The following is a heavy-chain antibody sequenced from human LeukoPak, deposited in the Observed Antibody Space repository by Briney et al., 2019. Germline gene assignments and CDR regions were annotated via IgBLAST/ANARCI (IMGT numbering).Heavy chain of an antibody. J-gene: IGHJ6*02. D-gene: IGHD5-24*01. Sequence: SETLSLTCTVSGGSISSYYLSWIRQPPGKGLEWIGYIYYSGSTNYNPSLKSRVTISVDTSKNQFSLKLSSVTAADTAVYYCASGRDGYNSYYYSGMDVWGQGTTVTVSS. CDR2: IYYSGST. CDR1: GGSISSYY. CDR3: ASGRDGYNSYYYSGMDV. V-gene: IGHV4-59*01.